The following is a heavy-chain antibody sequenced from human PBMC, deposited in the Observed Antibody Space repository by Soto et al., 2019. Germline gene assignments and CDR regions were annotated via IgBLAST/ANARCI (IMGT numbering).Heavy chain of an antibody. Sequence: ASVKVSCTSSGYTLTISAMDGVRQAPGQRLEWMGWINAGNGNTKYSQKFQGRVTITRDTSASTAYMELSSLRSEDTAVYYCARDLGGWPDYWGQGTLVTVSS. V-gene: IGHV1-3*01. D-gene: IGHD2-15*01. CDR2: INAGNGNT. CDR1: GYTLTISA. J-gene: IGHJ4*02. CDR3: ARDLGGWPDY.